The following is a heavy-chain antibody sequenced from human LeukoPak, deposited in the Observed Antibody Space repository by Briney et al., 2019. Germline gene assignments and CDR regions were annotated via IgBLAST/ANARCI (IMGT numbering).Heavy chain of an antibody. V-gene: IGHV3-21*04. CDR3: ARHGYDILTGYDY. D-gene: IGHD3-9*01. CDR1: GFTFSSYS. Sequence: KAGGSLRLSCAASGFTFSSYSMNWVRQAPGKGLEWVSSISSSSSHIYYADSVKGRFTISRDNAKNSLYLQMNSLRAEDTAVYYCARHGYDILTGYDYWGQGTLVTVSS. J-gene: IGHJ4*02. CDR2: ISSSSSHI.